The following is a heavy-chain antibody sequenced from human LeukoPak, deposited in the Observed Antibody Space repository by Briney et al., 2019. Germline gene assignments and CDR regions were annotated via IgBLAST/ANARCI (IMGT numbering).Heavy chain of an antibody. CDR3: ASAYGDYRYYFDY. V-gene: IGHV3-21*01. CDR1: GFTFSSYS. CDR2: ISSSSSYI. J-gene: IGHJ4*02. Sequence: PGGSLRLSCAASGFTFSSYSMNWVRQAPGKGLEWVSPISSSSSYIYYADSVKGRFTISRDNAKNSLYLQMNSLRAEDTAVYYCASAYGDYRYYFDYCGQGTLVTVSS. D-gene: IGHD4-17*01.